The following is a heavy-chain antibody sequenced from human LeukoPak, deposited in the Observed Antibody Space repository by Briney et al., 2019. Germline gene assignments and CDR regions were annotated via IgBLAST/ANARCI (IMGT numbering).Heavy chain of an antibody. CDR3: ARESAGGFGELLY. V-gene: IGHV1-2*02. D-gene: IGHD3-10*01. J-gene: IGHJ4*02. Sequence: ASVKVSFKASGYTFTGYYMHWVRQAPGQGLEWVGWINPNRGGTTYAQNFQGRVTMTRDTSISTVYMELSRLRSDDTAVYYCARESAGGFGELLYWGQGTLVTVSS. CDR2: INPNRGGT. CDR1: GYTFTGYY.